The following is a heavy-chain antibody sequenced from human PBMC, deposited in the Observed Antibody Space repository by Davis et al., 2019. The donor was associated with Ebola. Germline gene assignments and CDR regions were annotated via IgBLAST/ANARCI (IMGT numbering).Heavy chain of an antibody. CDR1: GGSISSSSYY. V-gene: IGHV4-39*01. CDR3: ARRVGRNYINY. CDR2: IYYSGST. J-gene: IGHJ4*02. Sequence: MPSETLSLTCTVSGGSISSSSYYWGWIRQPPGKGLEWIGSIYYSGSTYYNPSLKSRVTISVDTSKNQFSLKLSSVTAADTAVYYCARRVGRNYINYWGQGTLVTVSS. D-gene: IGHD3-10*01.